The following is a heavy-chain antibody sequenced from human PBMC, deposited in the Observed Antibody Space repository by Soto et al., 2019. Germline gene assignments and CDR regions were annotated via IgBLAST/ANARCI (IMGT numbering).Heavy chain of an antibody. CDR1: GGTFSSYT. CDR3: ARVRNDYGDYADY. J-gene: IGHJ4*02. D-gene: IGHD4-17*01. CDR2: IIPILGIA. V-gene: IGHV1-69*02. Sequence: QVQLVQSGAEVKKPGSWVKVACKASGGTFSSYTISWVRHAPGQGLEWMGRIIPILGIANYAQKFQGRVTITADKSTSTAYMELSSLRSEDTAVYYCARVRNDYGDYADYWGQGTLVTVSS.